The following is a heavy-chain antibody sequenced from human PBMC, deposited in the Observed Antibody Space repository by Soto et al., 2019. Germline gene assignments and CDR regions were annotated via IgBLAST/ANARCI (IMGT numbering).Heavy chain of an antibody. J-gene: IGHJ4*02. V-gene: IGHV3-23*01. D-gene: IGHD2-2*01. CDR3: AKDKGGRYCSRTISLYSVDY. CDR1: GFTFSTYA. Sequence: EVQLLESGGGLVQPGGSLRLSCTASGFTFSTYAMSWVRQAPGKWLEWVSTKSDSGSTDYADSVKGRFTISRDNSKNTLYLEMNSLRAEDTAVYYCAKDKGGRYCSRTISLYSVDYWGQGNLVTVYS. CDR2: KSDSGST.